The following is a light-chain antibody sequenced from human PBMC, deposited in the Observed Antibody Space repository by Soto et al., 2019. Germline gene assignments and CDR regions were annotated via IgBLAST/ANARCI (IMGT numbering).Light chain of an antibody. CDR1: QSVSNK. Sequence: EIVMTQSPATLSVSPGERATLSCRASQSVSNKLAWYQQKPGQAPRLLIYGASTRATGIPDRFSGSGSGTEFTLTISSLQSEDFAMYYCQQYNDWPPYTFCQGTKLE. CDR2: GAS. CDR3: QQYNDWPPYT. V-gene: IGKV3-15*01. J-gene: IGKJ2*01.